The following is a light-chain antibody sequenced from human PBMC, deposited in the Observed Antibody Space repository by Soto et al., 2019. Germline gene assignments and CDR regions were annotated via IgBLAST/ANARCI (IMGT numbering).Light chain of an antibody. J-gene: IGKJ1*01. CDR1: KSVSSY. Sequence: IVFTQSPGTLSLSPGERATLSCRASKSVSSYLAWYQQKSGQAPRLLIYAASSSASGIPDRFSGSGSGTDFTLTISRVEPDDFAVYYCQQYGSSLTVGQGTKVDIK. CDR3: QQYGSSLT. CDR2: AAS. V-gene: IGKV3-20*01.